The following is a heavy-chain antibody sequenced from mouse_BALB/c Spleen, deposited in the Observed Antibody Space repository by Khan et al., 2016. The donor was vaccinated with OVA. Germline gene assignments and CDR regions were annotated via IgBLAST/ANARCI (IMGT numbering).Heavy chain of an antibody. J-gene: IGHJ2*01. CDR3: ARRGLRWDFDY. D-gene: IGHD1-1*01. V-gene: IGHV1-7*01. Sequence: QVQLKQSGAELAKPGASVKMSCKASGYTFINYWILWVKQRPGQGLEWIGYINPSTAYTEYNQNFKDKATLTADKSSSTAYMQLSSLTSEESAVYYCARRGLRWDFDYWGQGPLSQSPQ. CDR2: INPSTAYT. CDR1: GYTFINYW.